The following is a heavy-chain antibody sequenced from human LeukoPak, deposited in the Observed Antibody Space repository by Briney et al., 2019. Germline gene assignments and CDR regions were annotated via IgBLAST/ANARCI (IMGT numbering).Heavy chain of an antibody. V-gene: IGHV3-23*01. Sequence: GGSLRLSCAASGFTFSSYAMSWVRQAPGKGLEWVSAISGSGGSTYYADAVKGRFTISRDNTKNTLCRQMNSLRAEDTAVYYCAKDLRVVVAADDAFDIWGQGTMVTVSS. CDR2: ISGSGGST. CDR3: AKDLRVVVAADDAFDI. D-gene: IGHD2-15*01. CDR1: GFTFSSYA. J-gene: IGHJ3*02.